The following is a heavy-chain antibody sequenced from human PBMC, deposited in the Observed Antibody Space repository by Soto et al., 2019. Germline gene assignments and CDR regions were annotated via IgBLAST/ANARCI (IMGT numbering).Heavy chain of an antibody. CDR1: GYSFTSNW. J-gene: IGHJ6*02. D-gene: IGHD5-12*01. CDR3: AREGVAPYYYYGMDV. V-gene: IGHV5-10-1*01. Sequence: GESLKISCKGSGYSFTSNWITWVRQMPGKGLERMGRIDPSDSYTNYSPSFQGHVTISADKSISTAYLQWSSLKASDTAVYYCAREGVAPYYYYGMDVWGQGTPVTVSS. CDR2: IDPSDSYT.